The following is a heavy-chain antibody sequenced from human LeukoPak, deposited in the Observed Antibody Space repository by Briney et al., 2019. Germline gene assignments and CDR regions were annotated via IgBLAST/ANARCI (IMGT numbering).Heavy chain of an antibody. D-gene: IGHD1-1*01. J-gene: IGHJ5*02. CDR2: ISYSGST. CDR1: GGSISSYY. CDR3: AREGTAGTNLNWFDP. V-gene: IGHV4-59*01. Sequence: SSESLSLTCTVSGGSISSYYWSWIRQPPGKGLEWIGYISYSGSTNFNPSLKSRVSISVDTSKNQFSLKLSSVTAADTAVYYCAREGTAGTNLNWFDPWGQGTLVTVSS.